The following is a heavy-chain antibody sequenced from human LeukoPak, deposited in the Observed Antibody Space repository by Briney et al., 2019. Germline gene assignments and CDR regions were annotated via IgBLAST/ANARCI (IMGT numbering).Heavy chain of an antibody. CDR1: GGSISSGGYY. J-gene: IGHJ4*02. CDR2: IYYSGST. CDR3: ARGQAYYFDY. V-gene: IGHV4-31*03. Sequence: PSETLSLTCTVPGGSISSGGYYWSWIRQHPGKGLEWIGYIYYSGSTCYNPSLKSRVTISVDTSKNQFSLKLSSVTAADTAVYYCARGQAYYFDYWGQGTLVTVSS.